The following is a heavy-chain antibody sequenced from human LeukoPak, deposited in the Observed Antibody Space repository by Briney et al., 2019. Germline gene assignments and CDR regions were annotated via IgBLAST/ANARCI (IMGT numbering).Heavy chain of an antibody. D-gene: IGHD3-10*01. V-gene: IGHV1-2*02. Sequence: GASVKVSCKASGYTFTGYYMHWVRQAPGQGLEWMGWINPNSGGTNYAQKFQGRVTMTRDTSISTAYMELSRLRSDDTAVYYCARDYGSGSYYLDWFDPWGQGTLDTVSS. CDR1: GYTFTGYY. J-gene: IGHJ5*02. CDR3: ARDYGSGSYYLDWFDP. CDR2: INPNSGGT.